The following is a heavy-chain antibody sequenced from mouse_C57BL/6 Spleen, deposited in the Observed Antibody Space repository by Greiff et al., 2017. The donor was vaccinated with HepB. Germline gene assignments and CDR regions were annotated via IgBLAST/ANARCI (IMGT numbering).Heavy chain of an antibody. D-gene: IGHD1-1*01. CDR3: ARSREYGTSGGFAY. CDR1: GYSFTGYY. V-gene: IGHV1-43*01. Sequence: VQLQQSGPELVKPGASVKISCKASGYSFTGYYMHWVKHSSEKSLEWIGEINPSTGGTSYNQKFKGKATLTVDKSSSTAYMQLKSLTSEDSAVYYCARSREYGTSGGFAYWGQGTLVTVSA. J-gene: IGHJ3*01. CDR2: INPSTGGT.